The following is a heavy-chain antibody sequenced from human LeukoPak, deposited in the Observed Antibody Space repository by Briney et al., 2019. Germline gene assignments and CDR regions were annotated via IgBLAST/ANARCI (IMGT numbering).Heavy chain of an antibody. CDR1: GFTVSSNY. Sequence: GGSLRLSCAASGFTVSSNYMSWVRQAPGKGLEWVSVIYSGGSTYYADSVKGRFTISRDNSKNTLYLQMNSLRAEDTAVYYCARDLTMVRGVEMDVWGQGTTVTVSS. J-gene: IGHJ6*02. CDR3: ARDLTMVRGVEMDV. V-gene: IGHV3-53*01. D-gene: IGHD3-10*01. CDR2: IYSGGST.